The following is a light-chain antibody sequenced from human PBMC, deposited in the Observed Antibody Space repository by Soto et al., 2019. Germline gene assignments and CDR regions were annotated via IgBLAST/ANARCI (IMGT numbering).Light chain of an antibody. Sequence: EIVLTQSPGSLSLSPGERATLSCRASQSVSSTFFAWYQQRPGQAPRLLMYGASSRATGIPERFSGSGSGPDFTLTISRLEPDDFAVYYCQQFDSSVTFGQGTKVEIK. CDR2: GAS. V-gene: IGKV3-20*01. CDR1: QSVSSTF. J-gene: IGKJ1*01. CDR3: QQFDSSVT.